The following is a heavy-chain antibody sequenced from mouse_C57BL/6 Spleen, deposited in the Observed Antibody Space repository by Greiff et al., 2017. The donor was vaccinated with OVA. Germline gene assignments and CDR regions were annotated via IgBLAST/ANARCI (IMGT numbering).Heavy chain of an antibody. Sequence: EVQRVESGGGLVKPGGSLKLSCAASGFTFSSYAMSWVRQTPEKRLEWVATISAGGSYTYYPDNVKGRFTISRDNAKNNLYLQMSHLKSEDTAMYYCAREGTPYYFDDWGQGTTLTVSS. J-gene: IGHJ2*01. CDR1: GFTFSSYA. V-gene: IGHV5-4*01. CDR3: AREGTPYYFDD. CDR2: ISAGGSYT.